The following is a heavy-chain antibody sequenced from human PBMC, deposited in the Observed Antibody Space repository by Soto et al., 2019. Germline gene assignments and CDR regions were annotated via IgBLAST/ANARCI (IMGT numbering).Heavy chain of an antibody. CDR1: CGSISSGGYY. CDR2: IYYSGST. Sequence: SETLSLTCIVSCGSISSGGYYWSWIRQHPGKGLEWIGYIYYSGSTYYNPSLKSRVTISVDTSKNQFSLKLSSVTAADTAVYYCARGLRDYYDSSGYYRPGNFDYWGQGTLVTVSS. J-gene: IGHJ4*02. D-gene: IGHD3-22*01. CDR3: ARGLRDYYDSSGYYRPGNFDY. V-gene: IGHV4-31*03.